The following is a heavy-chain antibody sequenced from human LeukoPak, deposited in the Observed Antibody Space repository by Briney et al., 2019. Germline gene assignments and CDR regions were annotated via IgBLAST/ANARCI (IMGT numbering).Heavy chain of an antibody. Sequence: GGSLSLSCAASGFTFSSYGMHCGRQAPGKGLEWVAVISYDGSNKYYAVSVKGRFTISRDNSKNTLYLQMNSLRAEDTAVYYCAEGVDDYWGQGTLVIVSS. J-gene: IGHJ4*02. CDR1: GFTFSSYG. V-gene: IGHV3-30*18. D-gene: IGHD3-3*01. CDR2: ISYDGSNK. CDR3: AEGVDDY.